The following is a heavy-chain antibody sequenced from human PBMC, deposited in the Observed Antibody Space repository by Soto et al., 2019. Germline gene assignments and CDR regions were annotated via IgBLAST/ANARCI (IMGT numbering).Heavy chain of an antibody. J-gene: IGHJ3*01. D-gene: IGHD3-22*01. CDR3: ARDANWDSSDYSDAVAV. V-gene: IGHV3-30-3*01. CDR2: ISYDEIDT. CDR1: GFTFSGYA. Sequence: QVQLVESGGGVVQPGRSLRLSCADSGFTFSGYAMHWVRQAPGKGLEWVAVISYDEIDTYYADSVKGRFTISRDNSKKTLYLQMNSPRADDTAAYYCARDANWDSSDYSDAVAVWGHGTMVTVSS.